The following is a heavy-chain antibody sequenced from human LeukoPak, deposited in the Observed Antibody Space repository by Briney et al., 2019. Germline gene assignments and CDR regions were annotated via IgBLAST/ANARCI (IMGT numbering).Heavy chain of an antibody. D-gene: IGHD3-10*01. V-gene: IGHV1-18*01. CDR1: GYTFSNYG. J-gene: IGHJ6*03. CDR2: IRGDNGNT. CDR3: ARAYYYGSGSWNYYYMDV. Sequence: ASVKVSCKASGYTFSNYGISWVRQAPGQGLEWVGWIRGDNGNTNYAQKLQGRVTMTTDTSTSTAYMELRSLGSDETAVYYCARAYYYGSGSWNYYYMDVWGKGTTVTISS.